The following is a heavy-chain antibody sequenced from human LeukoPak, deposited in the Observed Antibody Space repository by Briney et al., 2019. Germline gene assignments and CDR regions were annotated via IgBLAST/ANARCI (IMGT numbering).Heavy chain of an antibody. V-gene: IGHV4-61*02. Sequence: SETLSLTCTVSGGSISSGSYYWSWIRQPAGKGLEWIGRIYTSGSTNYNPSLKSRVTISVDTSKNQFSLKLSSVTAADTAVYYCAREGGYSYGFWFDYWGQGTLVTVSS. CDR2: IYTSGST. CDR3: AREGGYSYGFWFDY. D-gene: IGHD5-18*01. CDR1: GGSISSGSYY. J-gene: IGHJ4*02.